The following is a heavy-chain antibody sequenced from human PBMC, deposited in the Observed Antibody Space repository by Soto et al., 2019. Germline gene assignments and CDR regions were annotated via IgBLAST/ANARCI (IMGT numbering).Heavy chain of an antibody. J-gene: IGHJ5*02. CDR2: ISDSGNII. CDR1: GFTFSDNY. V-gene: IGHV3-11*01. D-gene: IGHD6-19*01. Sequence: GGSLRLSCAASGFTFSDNYMTWIRQAPGRGLEWVAYISDSGNIIYYADSVQGRFTVSRDNAKNSLYLQMNSLSAEDTAAYYCARRTRGAGWFDPWGQGTLVTVSS. CDR3: ARRTRGAGWFDP.